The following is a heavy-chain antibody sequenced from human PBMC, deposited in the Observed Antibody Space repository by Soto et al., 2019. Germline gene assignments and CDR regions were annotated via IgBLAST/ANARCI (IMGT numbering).Heavy chain of an antibody. Sequence: LRLSCAASGFIFSTSTMNWFRQAPVKGLEWVSYISSGSTTIYYADSVKGRFTISRDNGKNSLYLQMNSLRDEDTAVYYCARVRRNDAYDYYGMDVWGQGTTVTVSS. CDR3: ARVRRNDAYDYYGMDV. CDR2: ISSGSTTI. CDR1: GFIFSTST. V-gene: IGHV3-48*02. D-gene: IGHD1-1*01. J-gene: IGHJ6*01.